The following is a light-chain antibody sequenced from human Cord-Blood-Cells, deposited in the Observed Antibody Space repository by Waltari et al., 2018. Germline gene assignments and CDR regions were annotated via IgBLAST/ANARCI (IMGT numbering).Light chain of an antibody. J-gene: IGLJ2*01. V-gene: IGLV3-19*01. CDR2: GKN. CDR1: RLRSAY. CDR3: NSRDSSGNHVV. Sequence: SSQLTQDPAVSVSLGQTVRIRCQGDRLRSAYASWYQQKPGQAPVLVIYGKNNRPSGIPDRFSGSSSGNTASLTITGAQAEDEADYYCNSRDSSGNHVVFGGGTKLTVL.